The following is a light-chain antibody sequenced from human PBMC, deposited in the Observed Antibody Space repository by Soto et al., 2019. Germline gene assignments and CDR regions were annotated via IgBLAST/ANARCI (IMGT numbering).Light chain of an antibody. V-gene: IGKV1-5*03. CDR3: QQCNSYPCT. CDR1: QSISSW. CDR2: KAS. Sequence: DIQMTQSPSTLSASVGDRVTITCRARQSISSWLAWYQQKPGKAPKLLIYKASTLESGVPSNFTGSGSGTEFTLIISSLQPEDFATYYCQQCNSYPCTFGQGTKVDVK. J-gene: IGKJ1*01.